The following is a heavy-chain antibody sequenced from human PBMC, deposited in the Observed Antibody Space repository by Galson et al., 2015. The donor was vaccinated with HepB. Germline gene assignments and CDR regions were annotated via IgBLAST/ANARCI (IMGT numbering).Heavy chain of an antibody. V-gene: IGHV3-30*18. CDR3: AKDLGDYYDSSGYPDY. CDR2: ISYDGSNK. J-gene: IGHJ4*02. CDR1: GFTFSSYG. D-gene: IGHD3-22*01. Sequence: SLRLSCAASGFTFSSYGMHWVRRAPGKGLEWVAVISYDGSNKYYADSVKGRFTISRDNSKNTLYLQMNSLRAEDTAVYYCAKDLGDYYDSSGYPDYWGQGTLVTVSS.